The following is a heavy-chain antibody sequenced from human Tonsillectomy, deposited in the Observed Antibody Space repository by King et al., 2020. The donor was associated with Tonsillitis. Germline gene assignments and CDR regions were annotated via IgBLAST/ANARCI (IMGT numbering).Heavy chain of an antibody. Sequence: VQLVESGGGVVQPGRSLRLSCAASGFTFSRYGMHWVRQAPGKGLEWVSVISYDGSNNYYADSVKGRFTISRDNSKNTLYLQMNSLRAEDTAVYYCARTVGHDSGDYGSDCWGQGPLVTVSS. CDR3: ARTVGHDSGDYGSDC. D-gene: IGHD4-17*01. CDR2: ISYDGSNN. CDR1: GFTFSRYG. V-gene: IGHV3-33*05. J-gene: IGHJ4*02.